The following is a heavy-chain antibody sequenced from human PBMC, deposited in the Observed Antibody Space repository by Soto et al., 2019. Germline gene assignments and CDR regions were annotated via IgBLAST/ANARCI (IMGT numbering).Heavy chain of an antibody. CDR3: ARAYGPYPTTRVVDC. J-gene: IGHJ4*02. CDR2: ISSDGSIT. CDR1: GFTFSTYA. Sequence: QVQLVESGGGLVQPGRSLRLSCVASGFTFSTYALHWVRQAPGKGLEWVALISSDGSITFYADSVRGRFTISRDNSKNTLYLQMNSLRPEDTAVYYCARAYGPYPTTRVVDCWGQGTLVTVSS. D-gene: IGHD4-4*01. V-gene: IGHV3-30-3*01.